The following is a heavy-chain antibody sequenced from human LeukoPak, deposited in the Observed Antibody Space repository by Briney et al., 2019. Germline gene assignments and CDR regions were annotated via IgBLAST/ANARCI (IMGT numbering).Heavy chain of an antibody. D-gene: IGHD7-27*01. Sequence: ASVKVSFKASGYTFTGYHMHWVRQAPGQGLEWMGRINPNSGGTNYAQKFQGRVTMTRDTSISTAYMELSRLRSDDTAVYFCVRTPPNWGADYWGQGTLVTVSS. CDR3: VRTPPNWGADY. CDR1: GYTFTGYH. J-gene: IGHJ4*02. CDR2: INPNSGGT. V-gene: IGHV1-2*06.